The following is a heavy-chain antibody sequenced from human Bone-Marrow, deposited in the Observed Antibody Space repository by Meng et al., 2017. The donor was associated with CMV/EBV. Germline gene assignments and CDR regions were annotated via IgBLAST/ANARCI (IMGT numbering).Heavy chain of an antibody. V-gene: IGHV3-7*01. Sequence: ESLKISCTASGFTFGNYAMSWVRQAPGKGLEWVASIKQDGGVKYYVDSVKGRFTVSRDNAKNSLYLQMNSLRAEDTAVYYCARDSPLVRGAPDYWGQGTLVTVSS. J-gene: IGHJ4*02. CDR3: ARDSPLVRGAPDY. CDR1: GFTFGNYA. CDR2: IKQDGGVK. D-gene: IGHD3-10*01.